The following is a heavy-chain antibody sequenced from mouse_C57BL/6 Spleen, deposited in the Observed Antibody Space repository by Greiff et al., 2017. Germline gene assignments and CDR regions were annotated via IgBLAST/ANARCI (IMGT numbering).Heavy chain of an antibody. CDR3: ARILRSYYFDY. D-gene: IGHD1-1*01. CDR1: GYTFTDYY. CDR2: INPNNGGT. V-gene: IGHV1-26*01. Sequence: VQLQQSGPELVKPGASVKISCKASGYTFTDYYMNWVKQSHGKSLEWIGDINPNNGGTSYNQKFKGKATLTVDKSSSTAYMELRSLTSEDSAVYYCARILRSYYFDYWGQGTTLTVSS. J-gene: IGHJ2*01.